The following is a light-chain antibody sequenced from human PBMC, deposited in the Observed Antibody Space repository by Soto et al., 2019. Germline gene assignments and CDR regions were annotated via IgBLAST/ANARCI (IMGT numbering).Light chain of an antibody. V-gene: IGKV1-39*01. J-gene: IGKJ1*01. Sequence: DIQMTQSPSSLPASVGDRISITCRASQSIGTYLSWYQQKPGKAPKLLIYGASNLQSGVPSRFSGSGYGTVFTLTISRLQPDDSATYYCQQYDVYSTFGQGTKVDIK. CDR3: QQYDVYST. CDR2: GAS. CDR1: QSIGTY.